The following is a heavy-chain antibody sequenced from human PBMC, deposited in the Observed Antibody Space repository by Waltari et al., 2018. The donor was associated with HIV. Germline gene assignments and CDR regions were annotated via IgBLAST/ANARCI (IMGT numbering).Heavy chain of an antibody. Sequence: QVQLVQSGAEVKKSGSSVKVSCKASGGTFSSYAISWVRQAPGQGLEWMGRIIPILGIANYAQKFQGRVTITADKSTSTAYMELSSLRAEDTAVYYRAAGCTNGVCLMDYWGQGTLVTVSS. CDR3: AAGCTNGVCLMDY. V-gene: IGHV1-69*04. J-gene: IGHJ4*02. CDR2: IIPILGIA. CDR1: GGTFSSYA. D-gene: IGHD2-8*01.